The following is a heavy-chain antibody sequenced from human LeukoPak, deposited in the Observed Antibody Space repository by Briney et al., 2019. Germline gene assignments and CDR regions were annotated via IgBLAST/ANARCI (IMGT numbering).Heavy chain of an antibody. D-gene: IGHD6-13*01. CDR2: IDWDDDK. Sequence: SGPTLVHPTQTLTLTFTFSGFSLSTSGMCVSWIRQPPGKALEWLALIDWDDDKYYSTSLKTRLTISKDTSKNQVVLTMTNMDPVDTATYYCARSPIAAAGTLLDYWGQGTLVTVSS. J-gene: IGHJ4*02. CDR3: ARSPIAAAGTLLDY. CDR1: GFSLSTSGMC. V-gene: IGHV2-70*01.